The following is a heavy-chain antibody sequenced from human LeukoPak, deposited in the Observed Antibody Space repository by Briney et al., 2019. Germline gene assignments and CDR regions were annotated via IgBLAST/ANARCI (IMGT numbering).Heavy chain of an antibody. Sequence: SETLSLTCTVSGGSISSGSYYWSWIRQPAGKGLEWIGHIYTSGSTYYNPSLKSRVTISVDTSENQFSLRLSSVTAADTAVYYCARQTGYCSNISCQGIDSWGQGTLVTVSS. CDR3: ARQTGYCSNISCQGIDS. V-gene: IGHV4-61*09. CDR1: GGSISSGSYY. J-gene: IGHJ4*02. CDR2: IYTSGST. D-gene: IGHD2-2*03.